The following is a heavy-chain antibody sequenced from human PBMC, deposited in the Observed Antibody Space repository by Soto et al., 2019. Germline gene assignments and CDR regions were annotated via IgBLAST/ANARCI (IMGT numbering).Heavy chain of an antibody. V-gene: IGHV4-34*01. CDR2: INHSGST. CDR3: ARGTVPAAIQIDY. CDR1: GGSFSGYY. J-gene: IGHJ4*02. Sequence: PSETLSLTSAVYGGSFSGYYWSWIRQPPGKGLEWIGEINHSGSTNYNPSLKSRVTISVDTSKNQFSLKLSSVTAADTAVYYCARGTVPAAIQIDYWGQGTLVTVSS. D-gene: IGHD2-2*02.